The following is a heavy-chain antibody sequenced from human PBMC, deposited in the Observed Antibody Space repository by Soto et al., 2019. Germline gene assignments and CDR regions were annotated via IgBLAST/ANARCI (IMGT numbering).Heavy chain of an antibody. D-gene: IGHD5-12*01. CDR3: ARAQDGYNYK. Sequence: QVQLVQSGAEVKNPGSSVKVSCTASGGTFSTNAISWMRQAPGQGREWVGRIIPVFGTPTYAQKFQGRATLIADESTSTVYLELSSLRIDATAVYYCARAQDGYNYKWGQGTLVTVSS. V-gene: IGHV1-69*15. J-gene: IGHJ4*02. CDR2: IIPVFGTP. CDR1: GGTFSTNA.